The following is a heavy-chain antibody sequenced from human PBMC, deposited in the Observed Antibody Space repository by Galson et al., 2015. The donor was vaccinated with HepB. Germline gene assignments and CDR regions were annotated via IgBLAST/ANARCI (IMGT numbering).Heavy chain of an antibody. J-gene: IGHJ4*02. V-gene: IGHV3-7*01. D-gene: IGHD2-15*01. CDR3: ARDSCSGGSCYDY. CDR2: IKQDGSEK. Sequence: SLRLSCAASGFTFSSYWMSWVRQAPGKGLEWVANIKQDGSEKYYVDSVKGRFTISRDNAKNSLYLQMNSLRAEDTAVYYCARDSCSGGSCYDYWGQGTLVTVSS. CDR1: GFTFSSYW.